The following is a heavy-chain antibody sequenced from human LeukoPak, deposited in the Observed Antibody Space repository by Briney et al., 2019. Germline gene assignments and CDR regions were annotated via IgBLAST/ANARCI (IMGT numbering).Heavy chain of an antibody. CDR2: IYHSGST. Sequence: SQTLSLTCTVSGGSISSGGYYWSWLRQPPGKGLEWIGYIYHSGSTYYNPSLKSRATISVDRSKNQFSLKLSSVTAADTAVYYCARAFGSPLQRDYFDYWGQGTLVTVSS. D-gene: IGHD1-26*01. CDR1: GGSISSGGYY. CDR3: ARAFGSPLQRDYFDY. V-gene: IGHV4-30-2*01. J-gene: IGHJ4*02.